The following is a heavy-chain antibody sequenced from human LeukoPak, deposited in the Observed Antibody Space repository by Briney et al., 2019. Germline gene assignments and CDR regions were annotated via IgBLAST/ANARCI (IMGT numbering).Heavy chain of an antibody. Sequence: GGSLRLSCAASGFTFSSYTMNWVRQAPGKGLEWVSSISSSSSYIYYADSVKGRFTISRDNAKNSLNLQMNSLRAEDTAVYYCAKVKWTGMAKTFDYWGQGTLVTVSS. CDR3: AKVKWTGMAKTFDY. J-gene: IGHJ4*02. D-gene: IGHD3/OR15-3a*01. CDR1: GFTFSSYT. V-gene: IGHV3-21*01. CDR2: ISSSSSYI.